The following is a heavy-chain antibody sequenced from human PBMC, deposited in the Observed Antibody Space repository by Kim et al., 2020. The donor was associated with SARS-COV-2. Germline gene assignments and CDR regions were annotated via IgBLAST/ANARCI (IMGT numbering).Heavy chain of an antibody. J-gene: IGHJ6*02. CDR1: GGSISSGGYY. CDR2: IYYSGST. CDR3: ARDRWMGYFRGSRNYYGMDV. V-gene: IGHV4-31*03. D-gene: IGHD3-10*02. Sequence: SETLSLTCTVSGGSISSGGYYWSWIRQHPGKGLEWIGYIYYSGSTYYNPSLKSRVTISVDTSKNQFSLKLSSVTAADTAVYYCARDRWMGYFRGSRNYYGMDVWGQGTTVTVSS.